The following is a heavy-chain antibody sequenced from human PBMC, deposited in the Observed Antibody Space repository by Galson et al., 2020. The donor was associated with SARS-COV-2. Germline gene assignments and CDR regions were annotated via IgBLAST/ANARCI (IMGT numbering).Heavy chain of an antibody. Sequence: GSLRLSCAASGFTFSSYSMNWVRQAPGKGLEWVSYISSSSSTIYYADSVKGRFTISRDNAKNSLYLQMNSLSAEDTAVYYCAREVNERWFDPWGQGTLVTVSS. CDR1: GFTFSSYS. D-gene: IGHD1-1*01. CDR2: ISSSSSTI. J-gene: IGHJ5*02. V-gene: IGHV3-48*01. CDR3: AREVNERWFDP.